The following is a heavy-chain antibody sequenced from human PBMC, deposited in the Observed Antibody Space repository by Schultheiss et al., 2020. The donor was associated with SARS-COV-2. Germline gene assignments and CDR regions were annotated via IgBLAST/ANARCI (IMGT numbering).Heavy chain of an antibody. D-gene: IGHD6-19*01. V-gene: IGHV3-30*01. J-gene: IGHJ3*02. CDR3: ARDTRIAVAGRPPDDAFDI. Sequence: GGSLRLSCAASGFTFSSYAMHWVRQAPGKGLEWVAVISYDGSNKYYADSVKGRFTISRDNSKNTLYLQMNSLRAEDTAVYYCARDTRIAVAGRPPDDAFDIWGQGTMVTVSS. CDR2: ISYDGSNK. CDR1: GFTFSSYA.